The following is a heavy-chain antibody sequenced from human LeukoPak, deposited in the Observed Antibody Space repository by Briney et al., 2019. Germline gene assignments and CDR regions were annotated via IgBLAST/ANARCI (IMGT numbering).Heavy chain of an antibody. Sequence: SGGSLRLSCAASGFTFSSYGMHWVRQAPGKGLEWVAVIWYDGSNKYYADSVKGRLTISRDNSKNTLYLQMNSLRAEDTAVYYCARDRYCSGGSCYYDNWFDPWGQGTLVTVSS. CDR1: GFTFSSYG. V-gene: IGHV3-33*01. CDR2: IWYDGSNK. CDR3: ARDRYCSGGSCYYDNWFDP. J-gene: IGHJ5*02. D-gene: IGHD2-15*01.